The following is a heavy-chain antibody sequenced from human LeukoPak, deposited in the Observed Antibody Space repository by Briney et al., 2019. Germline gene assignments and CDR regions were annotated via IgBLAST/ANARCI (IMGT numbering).Heavy chain of an antibody. CDR2: IHSSGSI. Sequence: SETLSLTCTVSGGSISIFYWSWIRQPAGKGLDWIGRIHSSGSINHNPSLKSRVTISVDTSKNQFSLRLSSVTAADTAVYYCARGRTFDNWGQGTLVTVSS. CDR3: ARGRTFDN. CDR1: GGSISIFY. J-gene: IGHJ4*02. V-gene: IGHV4-4*07.